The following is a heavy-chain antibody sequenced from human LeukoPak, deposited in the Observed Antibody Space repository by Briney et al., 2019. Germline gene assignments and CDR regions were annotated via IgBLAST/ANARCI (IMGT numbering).Heavy chain of an antibody. CDR2: INPNTGGT. V-gene: IGHV1-2*02. Sequence: ASVKVSCKASGYTFTGQDMHWVRQAPGQGLEWVGWINPNTGGTDYAQKFQGRVTMTRDATISTAYMELSRLTSDDTAVYYCASYPRYSSTPPFDYWGQGTLVTVSS. D-gene: IGHD6-19*01. CDR3: ASYPRYSSTPPFDY. CDR1: GYTFTGQD. J-gene: IGHJ4*02.